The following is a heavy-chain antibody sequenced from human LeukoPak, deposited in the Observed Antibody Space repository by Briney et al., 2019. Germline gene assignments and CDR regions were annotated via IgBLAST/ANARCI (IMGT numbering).Heavy chain of an antibody. CDR3: ARDLYPKRITMVRGVFNWFDP. J-gene: IGHJ5*02. V-gene: IGHV1-46*01. Sequence: GASVKVSCKASGYTFTSYYMHWVRQAPGQGLEWMGIINPSGGSTSYAQKFQGRVTMTRDTSTGTVYMELSSLRSEDTAVYYCARDLYPKRITMVRGVFNWFDPWGQGTLVAVSS. D-gene: IGHD3-10*01. CDR1: GYTFTSYY. CDR2: INPSGGST.